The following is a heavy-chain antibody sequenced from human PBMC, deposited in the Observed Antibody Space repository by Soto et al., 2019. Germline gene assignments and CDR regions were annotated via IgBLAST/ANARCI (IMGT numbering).Heavy chain of an antibody. J-gene: IGHJ4*02. V-gene: IGHV1-8*01. Sequence: ASVKVSCKASGYTFTSYDINWVRQATGQGLEWMGWMNPNNGNTGYAQKFQGGVTMTRNTSISTAYMELSSLRSEDTAVYYCARGGYYDSSGYYTDDYWGQGTLVTVSS. CDR2: MNPNNGNT. D-gene: IGHD3-22*01. CDR3: ARGGYYDSSGYYTDDY. CDR1: GYTFTSYD.